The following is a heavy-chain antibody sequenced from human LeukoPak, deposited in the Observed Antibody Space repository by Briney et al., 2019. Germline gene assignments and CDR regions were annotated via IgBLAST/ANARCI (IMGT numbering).Heavy chain of an antibody. Sequence: ASVKVSCKASGYTFTSYGISWVRQAPGQGLEWMGWISAYNGNTNYAQKLQGRVTMTTDTSTSTAYMELRSLRSDDTAVYYCARDLXFGXALGPPNYYFDYWGQGTLVTVSS. CDR2: ISAYNGNT. CDR3: ARDLXFGXALGPPNYYFDY. D-gene: IGHD3-10*01. CDR1: GYTFTSYG. V-gene: IGHV1-18*01. J-gene: IGHJ4*02.